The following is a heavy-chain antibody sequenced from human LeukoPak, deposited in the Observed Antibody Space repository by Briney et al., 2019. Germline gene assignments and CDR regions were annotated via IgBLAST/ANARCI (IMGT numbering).Heavy chain of an antibody. Sequence: GGSLRLSCAASGFTFSSYWMHWVRQAPGKGLVWVSRINSDGSSTSYADSVKGRLTISRDNAKNSLYLQMNSLRAEDTAVYYCARDYYDSSGYYWRDYWGQGTLVTVSS. J-gene: IGHJ4*02. CDR2: INSDGSST. V-gene: IGHV3-74*01. D-gene: IGHD3-22*01. CDR3: ARDYYDSSGYYWRDY. CDR1: GFTFSSYW.